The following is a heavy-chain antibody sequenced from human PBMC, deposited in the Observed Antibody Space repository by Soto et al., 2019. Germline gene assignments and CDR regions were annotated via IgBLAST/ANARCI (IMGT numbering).Heavy chain of an antibody. Sequence: ASVKVSCKASGYTFTSYGISWVRQAPGQGLEWMGWISAYNGNTNYAQKLQGRVTMTTDTSTSTAYMELRSLRSDDTAVYYCARIRPISTVLRFLEWSEPDYYYYYGMDVWGQGTTVTVSS. V-gene: IGHV1-18*01. CDR1: GYTFTSYG. CDR2: ISAYNGNT. CDR3: ARIRPISTVLRFLEWSEPDYYYYYGMDV. J-gene: IGHJ6*02. D-gene: IGHD3-3*01.